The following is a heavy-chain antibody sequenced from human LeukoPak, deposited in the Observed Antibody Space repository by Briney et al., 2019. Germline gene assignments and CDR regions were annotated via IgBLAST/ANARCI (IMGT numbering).Heavy chain of an antibody. Sequence: GGSLRLSCAASGFTFSSYEMNWVRQAPGKGLEWVSYISSSGSTIYYADSVKGRFTITRDNAKNSLYLQMNSLRAEDTAVYYCVRDHHRRLYDNQARDTFDIWGQGTMVTVSS. CDR3: VRDHHRRLYDNQARDTFDI. V-gene: IGHV3-48*03. CDR1: GFTFSSYE. J-gene: IGHJ3*02. CDR2: ISSSGSTI. D-gene: IGHD3-22*01.